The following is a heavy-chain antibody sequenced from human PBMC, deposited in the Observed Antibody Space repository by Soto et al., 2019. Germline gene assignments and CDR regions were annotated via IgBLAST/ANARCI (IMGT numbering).Heavy chain of an antibody. CDR1: GGSISSGGYY. V-gene: IGHV4-31*03. Sequence: PSETLSPTCTVSGGSISSGGYYWSWIRQHPGKGLEWIGYIYYSGSTYYNPSLKSRVTISVDTSKNQFSLKLSSVTAADTAVYYCARDGGGMARYYYYGMDVWGQGTTVTVSS. J-gene: IGHJ6*02. CDR3: ARDGGGMARYYYYGMDV. D-gene: IGHD3-16*01. CDR2: IYYSGST.